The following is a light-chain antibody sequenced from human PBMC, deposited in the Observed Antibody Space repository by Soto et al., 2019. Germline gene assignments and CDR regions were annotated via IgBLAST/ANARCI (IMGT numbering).Light chain of an antibody. CDR1: QSVSSY. CDR2: DAS. V-gene: IGKV3-11*01. Sequence: EILLTQSPGTLSWSPGERATLSCRASQSVSSYLAWYQQKPGQAPRLLSYDASNRATGIPARSSGSGSRTDFTITISSLEPEDFAVYYCPQPSFGHGTRLEIK. CDR3: PQPS. J-gene: IGKJ5*01.